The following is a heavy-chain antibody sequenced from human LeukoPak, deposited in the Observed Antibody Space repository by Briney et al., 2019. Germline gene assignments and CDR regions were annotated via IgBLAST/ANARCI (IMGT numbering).Heavy chain of an antibody. Sequence: GGSLRLSCAASGFSFSSYGMHWVRQAPGKGLEWVTFIRFDGSNKYYADSVKGRFTISRDNSKNMLYLQMNSLRAEDTAVYYCATGYGDFRVEGRYFYSWGQGTLVTVSS. CDR2: IRFDGSNK. CDR1: GFSFSSYG. V-gene: IGHV3-30*02. D-gene: IGHD4-17*01. CDR3: ATGYGDFRVEGRYFYS. J-gene: IGHJ4*02.